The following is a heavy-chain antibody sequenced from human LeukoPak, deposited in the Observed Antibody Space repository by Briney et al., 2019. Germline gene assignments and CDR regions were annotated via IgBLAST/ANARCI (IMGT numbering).Heavy chain of an antibody. CDR1: GFPFSSYW. CDR2: IKQDGSDK. V-gene: IGHV3-7*01. J-gene: IGHJ4*02. Sequence: GGSLRLSCAASGFPFSSYWMSWARQAPGKGLEWVANIKQDGSDKYYVDSVKGRFSISRDNAKNSLYLQLNSLRADDTAVYYCARLTGTTGFDYWGQGTLVTVSS. CDR3: ARLTGTTGFDY. D-gene: IGHD1-1*01.